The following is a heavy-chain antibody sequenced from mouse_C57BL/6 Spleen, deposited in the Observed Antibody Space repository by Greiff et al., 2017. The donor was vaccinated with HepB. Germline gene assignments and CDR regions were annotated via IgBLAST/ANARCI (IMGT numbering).Heavy chain of an antibody. V-gene: IGHV5-16*01. CDR3: ARVALYDGYFAY. CDR2: INYDGSST. D-gene: IGHD2-3*01. J-gene: IGHJ3*01. Sequence: EVQVVESEGGLVQPGSSMKLSCTASGFTFSDYYMAWVRQVPEKGLEWVANINYDGSSTYYLDSLKSRFIISRDNAKNILYLQMSSLKSEDTATYYCARVALYDGYFAYWGQGTLVTVSA. CDR1: GFTFSDYY.